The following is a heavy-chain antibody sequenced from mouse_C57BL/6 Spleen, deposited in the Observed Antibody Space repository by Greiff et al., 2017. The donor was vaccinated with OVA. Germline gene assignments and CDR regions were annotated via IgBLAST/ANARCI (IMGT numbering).Heavy chain of an antibody. V-gene: IGHV14-2*01. Sequence: VQLKESGAELVKPGASVKLSCTASGFNIKDYYMRWVKQRTEQGLEWIGRIDPEDGETKYAPKFQGKATIAADTSSNTAYLQLSSLTSEDTAVYYCDHYGSSYYLAYWGQGTLVTVSA. CDR2: IDPEDGET. CDR3: DHYGSSYYLAY. D-gene: IGHD1-1*01. J-gene: IGHJ3*01. CDR1: GFNIKDYY.